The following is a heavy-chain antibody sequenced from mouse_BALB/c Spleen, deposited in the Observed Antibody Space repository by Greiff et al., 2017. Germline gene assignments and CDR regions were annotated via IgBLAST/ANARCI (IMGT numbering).Heavy chain of an antibody. CDR3: ARDQEGNYGSGAWFAY. CDR1: GFTFSDYG. CDR2: ISNLAYSI. V-gene: IGHV5-15*02. D-gene: IGHD1-1*01. Sequence: EVQLQESGGGLVQPGGSRKLSCAASGFTFSDYGMAWVRQAPGKGPEWVAFISNLAYSIYYADTVTGRFTISRENAKNTLYLEMSSLRSEDTAMYYCARDQEGNYGSGAWFAYWGQGTLVTVSA. J-gene: IGHJ3*01.